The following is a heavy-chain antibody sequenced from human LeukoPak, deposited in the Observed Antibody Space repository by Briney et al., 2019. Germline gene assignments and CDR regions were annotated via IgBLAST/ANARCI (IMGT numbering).Heavy chain of an antibody. Sequence: ASVKVSCKASGYTFTSYDINWVRQATGQGLEWMGWMNPNSGNTGYAQKFQGRVTMTRNTSISTAYMELSRLRSEDTDVYYCARTPGFRGVIKGFDPWGQGTLVTVSS. CDR1: GYTFTSYD. CDR3: ARTPGFRGVIKGFDP. J-gene: IGHJ5*02. CDR2: MNPNSGNT. D-gene: IGHD3-10*01. V-gene: IGHV1-8*01.